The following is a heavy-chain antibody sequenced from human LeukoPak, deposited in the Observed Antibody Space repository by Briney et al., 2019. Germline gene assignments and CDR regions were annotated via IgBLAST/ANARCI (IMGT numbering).Heavy chain of an antibody. Sequence: LETLSLTCTVSGGSISSYYWSWIRQPAGKGLEWIGRIYTSGSTNYNPSLKSRVTMSLDTSKNQFSLKLSSVTAADTAVYYCARGPDYYGSGGADGFDYWGQGTLVTVSS. CDR2: IYTSGST. J-gene: IGHJ4*02. V-gene: IGHV4-4*07. CDR1: GGSISSYY. CDR3: ARGPDYYGSGGADGFDY. D-gene: IGHD3-10*01.